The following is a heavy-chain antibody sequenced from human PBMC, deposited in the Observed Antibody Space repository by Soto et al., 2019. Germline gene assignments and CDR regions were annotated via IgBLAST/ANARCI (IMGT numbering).Heavy chain of an antibody. V-gene: IGHV3-23*01. CDR1: GFTFSNYG. J-gene: IGHJ5*02. D-gene: IGHD2-21*01. Sequence: EVLLLESGGGLVQPGGSLRLSCAASGFTFSNYGMSWVRQAPGKGLEWVSSISGGNTFYAGSVKGRFTISRDNSKNTLYRQMNSLTAEDTAVYYCAKAPSSDCNSGACSLRSWGQGTLVTVSS. CDR3: AKAPSSDCNSGACSLRS. CDR2: SISGGNT.